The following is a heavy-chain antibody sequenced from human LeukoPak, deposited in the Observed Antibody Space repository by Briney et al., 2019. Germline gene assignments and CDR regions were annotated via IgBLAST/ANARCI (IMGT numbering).Heavy chain of an antibody. CDR3: AREKVPSKGDSGSWYRPRALGNWFDP. J-gene: IGHJ5*02. D-gene: IGHD6-13*01. Sequence: GGSLRLSCAASGFTFSSYGMHWVRQAPGKGLEWVAFIRYDGSNKYYADSVKGRFTISRDNSKNTLYLQMGSLRAEDMAVYYCAREKVPSKGDSGSWYRPRALGNWFDPWGQGTLVTVSS. CDR1: GFTFSSYG. V-gene: IGHV3-30*02. CDR2: IRYDGSNK.